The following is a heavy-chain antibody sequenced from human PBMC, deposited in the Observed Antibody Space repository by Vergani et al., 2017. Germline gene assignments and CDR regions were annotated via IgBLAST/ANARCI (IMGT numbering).Heavy chain of an antibody. CDR2: IDDKGKS. V-gene: IGHV4-34*01. CDR3: VRRDFWVGPRTFDF. CDR1: GAAFNSYQ. D-gene: IGHD3-3*01. J-gene: IGHJ3*01. Sequence: QVQLHQRGAGLLKTSETLSLTCAAPGAAFNSYQWTWIRQSPGRGLEWIGEIDDKGKSICNPTLKSRVTISVDNSKRHFSLHVTSVTAADSAMYYCVRRDFWVGPRTFDFWGAGTPVTVSS.